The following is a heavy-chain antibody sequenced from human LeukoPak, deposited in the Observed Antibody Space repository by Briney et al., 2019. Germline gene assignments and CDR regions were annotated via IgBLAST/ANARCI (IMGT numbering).Heavy chain of an antibody. CDR1: GGSISSYY. Sequence: SETLSLTCTVSGGSISSYYWSWIRQPPGKGLGWIGYIYYSGSTNYNPSLKSRVTISVDTSKNQFSLKLSSVTAADTAVYYCARVDTMVRGVIYYSYYGMDVWGQGTTVPVSS. J-gene: IGHJ6*02. CDR2: IYYSGST. CDR3: ARVDTMVRGVIYYSYYGMDV. V-gene: IGHV4-59*01. D-gene: IGHD3-10*01.